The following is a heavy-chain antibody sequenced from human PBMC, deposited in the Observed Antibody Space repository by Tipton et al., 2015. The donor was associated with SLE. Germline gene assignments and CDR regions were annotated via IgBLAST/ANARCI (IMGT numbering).Heavy chain of an antibody. Sequence: TLSLTCAVSGGSISSGGYSWSWIRQPPGKGLEWIGYIYHSGSTYYNPSLKSRVTISVDTSKNQFSLKLSSVTAADTAVYYCARLEGSFDPWGQGTLVTVSS. D-gene: IGHD1-1*01. CDR2: IYHSGST. V-gene: IGHV4-30-2*03. CDR3: ARLEGSFDP. CDR1: GGSISSGGYS. J-gene: IGHJ5*02.